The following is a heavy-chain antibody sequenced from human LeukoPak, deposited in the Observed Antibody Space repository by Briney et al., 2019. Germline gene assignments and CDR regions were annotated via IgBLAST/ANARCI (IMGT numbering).Heavy chain of an antibody. CDR3: ATVGYDFWSGYPYYFDY. CDR1: GYTFTDYY. D-gene: IGHD3-3*01. CDR2: VDPEDGET. J-gene: IGHJ4*02. Sequence: ATVKISCKASGYTFTDYYMHWVQQAPGKGLEWMGRVDPEDGETIYAEKFQGRVTITADTSTDTAYMELSGLRSEDTAVYYCATVGYDFWSGYPYYFDYWGQGTLVTVSS. V-gene: IGHV1-69-2*01.